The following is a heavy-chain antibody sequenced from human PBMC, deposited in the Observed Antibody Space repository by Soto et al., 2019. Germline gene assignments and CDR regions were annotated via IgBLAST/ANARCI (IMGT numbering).Heavy chain of an antibody. CDR1: GFTFSNAW. J-gene: IGHJ4*02. Sequence: GSLRLSCAASGFTFSNAWMSWVRQAPGKGLEWVGRIKSKTDGGTTDYAAPVKGRLTISRDDSKNTLYLQMNSLKTEDTAVYYCTTPLYVLRYFDWSPSPDYWGQGTLVTVSS. V-gene: IGHV3-15*01. D-gene: IGHD3-9*01. CDR2: IKSKTDGGTT. CDR3: TTPLYVLRYFDWSPSPDY.